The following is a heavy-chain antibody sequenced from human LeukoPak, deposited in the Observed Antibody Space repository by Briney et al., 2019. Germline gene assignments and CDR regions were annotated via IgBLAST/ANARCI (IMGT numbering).Heavy chain of an antibody. D-gene: IGHD3-22*01. J-gene: IGHJ6*02. CDR2: IYHSGST. V-gene: IGHV4-4*02. Sequence: SSGTLSLTCAVSGGSISSSNWWSWVRQPPGKGLEWIGEIYHSGSTNYNPSLKSRVTISVDKSKNQCSLKLSSVTAADTAVYYCARGEEYYYDSSGYYSPNYYYGMDVWGQGTTVTVSS. CDR1: GGSISSSNW. CDR3: ARGEEYYYDSSGYYSPNYYYGMDV.